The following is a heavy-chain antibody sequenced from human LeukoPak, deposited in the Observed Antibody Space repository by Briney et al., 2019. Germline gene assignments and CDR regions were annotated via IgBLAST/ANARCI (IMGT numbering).Heavy chain of an antibody. D-gene: IGHD3-10*01. CDR1: GYTFTSYG. Sequence: GASVKVSCKASGYTFTSYGISWVRQAPGQGLEWMGWISAYNGNTSYAQKLQGRVTMTTDTSTSTAYMELRSLRSDDTAVYYCASEGSGSYSTIAFDIWGQGTMVTVSS. J-gene: IGHJ3*02. CDR2: ISAYNGNT. V-gene: IGHV1-18*01. CDR3: ASEGSGSYSTIAFDI.